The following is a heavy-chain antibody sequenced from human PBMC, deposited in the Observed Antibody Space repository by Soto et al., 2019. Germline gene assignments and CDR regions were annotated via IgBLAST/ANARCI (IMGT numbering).Heavy chain of an antibody. CDR2: IWYDGSNK. CDR1: GFTFSSYG. J-gene: IGHJ4*02. V-gene: IGHV3-33*01. D-gene: IGHD6-6*01. CDR3: ARDLRGIAARPAYYFDY. Sequence: PGGSLRLSCAASGFTFSSYGMHWVRQAPGKGLEWVAVIWYDGSNKYYADSVKGRFTISRDNSKNTLYLQMNSLRAEDTALYYCARDLRGIAARPAYYFDYWGQGTLVTVSS.